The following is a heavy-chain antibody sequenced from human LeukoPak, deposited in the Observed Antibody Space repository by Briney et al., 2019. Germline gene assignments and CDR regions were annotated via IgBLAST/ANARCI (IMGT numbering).Heavy chain of an antibody. D-gene: IGHD2-15*01. J-gene: IGHJ6*03. Sequence: SETLSLTCAVYGGSFRGYYWSWIRQPPGKGLEWIGEINHSGSTNYKPSLKSRVTISVDTSKKQFSLKLSSVTAADTAVYYCARVPRSAPKRYPYYMDVWGKGTTATVPS. V-gene: IGHV4-34*01. CDR1: GGSFRGYY. CDR3: ARVPRSAPKRYPYYMDV. CDR2: INHSGST.